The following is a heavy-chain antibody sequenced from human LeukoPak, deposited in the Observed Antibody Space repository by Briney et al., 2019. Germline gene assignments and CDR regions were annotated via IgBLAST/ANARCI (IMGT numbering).Heavy chain of an antibody. CDR2: LKSKAAGGTT. V-gene: IGHV3-15*01. Sequence: SWVRQAPGKGLEWVGHLKSKAAGGTTDYAAPAKARFTISGDDSKNTLYLQMNSLKTEDTAVYYCTTGNYWGQGTLVTVSS. CDR3: TTGNY. J-gene: IGHJ4*02.